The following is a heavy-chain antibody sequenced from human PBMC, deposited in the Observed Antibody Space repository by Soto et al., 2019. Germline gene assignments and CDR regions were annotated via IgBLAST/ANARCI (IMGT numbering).Heavy chain of an antibody. J-gene: IGHJ6*03. CDR3: TRDYSNYYYYMDV. Sequence: GGSLRLSCAASGFTFSNAWMSWVRQAPGKGLEWVGRIKSKTDGGTTDYAAPVKGRFTISRDDSKNTLYLQMNSLKTEDTAVYYCTRDYSNYYYYMDVWGKGTTVTVSS. CDR2: IKSKTDGGTT. V-gene: IGHV3-15*01. CDR1: GFTFSNAW. D-gene: IGHD4-4*01.